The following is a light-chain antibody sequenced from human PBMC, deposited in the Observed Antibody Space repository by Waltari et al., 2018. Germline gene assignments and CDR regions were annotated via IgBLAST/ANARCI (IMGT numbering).Light chain of an antibody. CDR2: EVS. CDR1: SSDVGGYNY. J-gene: IGLJ1*01. CDR3: SSYTSNSTP. V-gene: IGLV2-14*01. Sequence: QSALTQPASVSGSPGQSITIPCTGTSSDVGGYNYASWYQQHPGKAPKLMIYEVSNRPSGVSNRFSGLQAEDEADYYCSSYTSNSTPFGTGTKVTVL.